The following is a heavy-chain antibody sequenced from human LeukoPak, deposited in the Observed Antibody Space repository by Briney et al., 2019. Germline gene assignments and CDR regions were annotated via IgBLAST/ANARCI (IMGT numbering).Heavy chain of an antibody. CDR3: ARGRSGWSFEFDF. D-gene: IGHD6-19*01. J-gene: IGHJ4*02. CDR1: GGSIGTYY. Sequence: SETLSLTCTVSGGSIGTYYWSWIRLPPGNGLEWIGYIYHSGSTNYNPSLKSRVTISVDRSKNQLSLKLTSVTAADTAVYYCARGRSGWSFEFDFWGQGTLVTVSS. V-gene: IGHV4-59*01. CDR2: IYHSGST.